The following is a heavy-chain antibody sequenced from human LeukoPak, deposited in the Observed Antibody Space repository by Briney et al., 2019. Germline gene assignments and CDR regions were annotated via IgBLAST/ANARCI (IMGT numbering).Heavy chain of an antibody. CDR2: INPNSGGT. D-gene: IGHD3-3*01. CDR1: GYTFTGYY. J-gene: IGHJ4*02. CDR3: ARTDDFWSGYYFFDY. Sequence: ASVKVSCKASGYTFTGYYMHWVRQAPGQGLEWMGWINPNSGGTNYAQKFQGRVTMTRDTSISTAYMELSRLRSDDTAVYYCARTDDFWSGYYFFDYWGQGTLVAVSS. V-gene: IGHV1-2*02.